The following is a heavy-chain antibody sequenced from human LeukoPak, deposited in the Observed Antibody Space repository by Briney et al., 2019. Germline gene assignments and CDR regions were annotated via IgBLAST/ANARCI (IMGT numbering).Heavy chain of an antibody. Sequence: GSLRLSCAASGFTFSYHWMTWVRQPPGKGLEWIGEINHSGSTNYNPSLKSRVTISVDTSKNQFSLKLSSVTAADTAVYYCTGYGSGSYFFDYWGQGTLVTVSS. CDR2: INHSGST. V-gene: IGHV4-34*08. J-gene: IGHJ4*02. D-gene: IGHD3-10*01. CDR1: GFTFSYHW. CDR3: TGYGSGSYFFDY.